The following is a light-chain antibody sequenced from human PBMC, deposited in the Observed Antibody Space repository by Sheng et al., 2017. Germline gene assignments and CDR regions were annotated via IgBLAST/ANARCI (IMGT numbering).Light chain of an antibody. V-gene: IGKV3D-20*02. CDR1: QKINSNY. CDR3: QQRSNWPLT. Sequence: EIVLTQSPGTLSLSPGERATLSCRASQKINSNYLSWLQQKPGQAPRLLIYGASIRATGIPDRFSGSGSGTDFTLTISSLESEDFAVYYCQQRSNWPLTFGGGTKVEI. J-gene: IGKJ4*01. CDR2: GAS.